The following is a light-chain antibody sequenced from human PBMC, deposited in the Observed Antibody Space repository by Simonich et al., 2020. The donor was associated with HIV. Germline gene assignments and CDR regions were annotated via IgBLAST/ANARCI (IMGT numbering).Light chain of an antibody. CDR1: SSDVGGYNN. Sequence: QSALTQPASVSGSPGQSITISCTGTSSDVGGYNNVSWYQHHPGKAPKLTIYDVSNRPTGVSNRFSSAKSGNTASLTISGLQAEDEADYYCSSYTSSSTPYVFGTGTKVTVL. J-gene: IGLJ1*01. V-gene: IGLV2-14*03. CDR3: SSYTSSSTPYV. CDR2: DVS.